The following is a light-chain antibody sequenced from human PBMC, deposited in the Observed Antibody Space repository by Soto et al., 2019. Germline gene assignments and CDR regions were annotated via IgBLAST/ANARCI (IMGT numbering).Light chain of an antibody. CDR1: QSISSW. J-gene: IGKJ1*01. CDR3: QQYNTFWT. CDR2: DVF. Sequence: DIQMTQSPSTLSASVGDRVTITCRASQSISSWLAWYQQKPGKAPKLLIYDVFSLATGVPSRFSGSGSETEFTLTISSLQPDDSATYYCQQYNTFWTFGQGTKVEIK. V-gene: IGKV1-5*01.